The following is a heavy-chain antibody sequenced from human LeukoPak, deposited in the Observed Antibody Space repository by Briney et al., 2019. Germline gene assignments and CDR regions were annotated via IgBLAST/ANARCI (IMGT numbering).Heavy chain of an antibody. V-gene: IGHV3-20*04. J-gene: IGHJ4*02. CDR2: INWNGGST. D-gene: IGHD6-6*01. Sequence: LGGALRLSCAASGFPFDDYGMSWVRQAPGKGLEGVAGINWNGGSTGYADSVKGRFTISRDNAKNSLYLQMNSLRDEDTAVYYCARDPPVRDYWGQGTLVTVSS. CDR3: ARDPPVRDY. CDR1: GFPFDDYG.